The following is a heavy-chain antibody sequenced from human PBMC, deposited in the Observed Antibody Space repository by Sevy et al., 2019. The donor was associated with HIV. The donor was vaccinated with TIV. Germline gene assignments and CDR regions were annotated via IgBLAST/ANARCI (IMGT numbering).Heavy chain of an antibody. V-gene: IGHV3-30-3*01. Sequence: GGSLRLSCAASGFTSSSFFMHWVRQAPGKGLEWVATISYDGSNEHYVDSVKGRFTISRDNSKYALYLQMNSLRAEDTAVYYCALERLSSNVAEYFQNWGQGTLVTVSS. J-gene: IGHJ1*01. D-gene: IGHD1-1*01. CDR2: ISYDGSNE. CDR1: GFTSSSFF. CDR3: ALERLSSNVAEYFQN.